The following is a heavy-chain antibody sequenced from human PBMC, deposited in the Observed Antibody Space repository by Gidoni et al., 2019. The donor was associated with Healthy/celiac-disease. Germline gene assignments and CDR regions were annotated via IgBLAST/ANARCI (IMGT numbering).Heavy chain of an antibody. CDR1: GFTFSSYS. CDR2: ISSSSSYI. J-gene: IGHJ4*02. V-gene: IGHV3-21*01. D-gene: IGHD7-27*01. CDR3: ASFKLGF. Sequence: EVQLVNSGGGLVKPEGSLRLSCAASGFTFSSYSMNWVRQAPGKGLEWVSSISSSSSYIYYADSVKGRFTISRDKAKNLLYRQMNSLRAEDTAVYYCASFKLGFWGQGTLATVSS.